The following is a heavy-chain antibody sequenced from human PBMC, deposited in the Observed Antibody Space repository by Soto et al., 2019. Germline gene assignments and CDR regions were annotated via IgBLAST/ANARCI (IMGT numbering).Heavy chain of an antibody. V-gene: IGHV3-7*03. J-gene: IGHJ4*02. D-gene: IGHD2-2*02. CDR1: GFTFNSFW. CDR3: ARGKYRFHY. CDR2: IREDGSEK. Sequence: LSCAASGFTFNSFWMSWVRQAPGKGLEWVGNIREDGSEKYYVDSVKGRFTISRDNAENSLYLQMNNLRAEDTAVYYCARGKYRFHYWGQGTLVTVS.